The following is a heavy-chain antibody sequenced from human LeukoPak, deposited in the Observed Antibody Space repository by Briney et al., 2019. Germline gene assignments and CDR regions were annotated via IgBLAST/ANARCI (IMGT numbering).Heavy chain of an antibody. J-gene: IGHJ6*02. Sequence: SETLSLTCTVSGGSISSYYWGRIRQPPGKGLEWIGYIYYSGSTNYNPSLKSRVTISVDTSKNQFSLKLSSVTAADTAVYYCARGIVGSRVYYYGMDVWGQGTTVTVSS. CDR1: GGSISSYY. CDR3: ARGIVGSRVYYYGMDV. D-gene: IGHD1-26*01. V-gene: IGHV4-59*01. CDR2: IYYSGST.